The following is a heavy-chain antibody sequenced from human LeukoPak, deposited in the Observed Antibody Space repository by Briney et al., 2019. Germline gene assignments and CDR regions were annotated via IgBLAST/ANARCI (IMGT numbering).Heavy chain of an antibody. CDR3: ARDQGVPAAKGIYYYYIDV. D-gene: IGHD2-2*01. CDR1: GGSISSHY. Sequence: SETLSLTCTVSGGSISSHYWSWIRQPPGKGLEWIAYIYYSGSTNYNPSLKSRVTISVDTSKNQFSLKLSSVTAADTAVYYCARDQGVPAAKGIYYYYIDVWGKGTTVTVSS. CDR2: IYYSGST. J-gene: IGHJ6*03. V-gene: IGHV4-59*11.